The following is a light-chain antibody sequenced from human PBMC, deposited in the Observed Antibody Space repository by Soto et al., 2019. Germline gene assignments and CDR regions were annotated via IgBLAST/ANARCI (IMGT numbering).Light chain of an antibody. V-gene: IGKV1-5*01. CDR3: QQYSDFLIS. J-gene: IGKJ3*01. CDR2: DAS. Sequence: DIQMTQSPSTLSASVGDRVTITCRASQSISRSLAWYQQKPGKAPNLLICDASSLEGGVPSRFSGSGFGTEFTLTITNLQPADFATYYCQQYSDFLISFGPGTTVDFK. CDR1: QSISRS.